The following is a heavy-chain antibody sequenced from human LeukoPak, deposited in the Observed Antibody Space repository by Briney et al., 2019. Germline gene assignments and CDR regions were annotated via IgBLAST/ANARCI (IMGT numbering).Heavy chain of an antibody. CDR2: ISSSGSTI. Sequence: GGSLRLSCAASGFTFSDYYMSWIRQAPGKGLEWVSYISSSGSTIYYADSVKGRFTISRDNAKNSLYLQMNSLRDEDTAVYYCARAGIQLWSRDAFDIWGQGTMVTVSS. CDR3: ARAGIQLWSRDAFDI. CDR1: GFTFSDYY. J-gene: IGHJ3*02. D-gene: IGHD5-18*01. V-gene: IGHV3-11*04.